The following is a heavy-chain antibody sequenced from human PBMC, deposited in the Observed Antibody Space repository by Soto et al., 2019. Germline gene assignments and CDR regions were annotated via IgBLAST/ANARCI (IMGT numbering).Heavy chain of an antibody. J-gene: IGHJ3*01. CDR2: ISSISNYI. CDR3: ARDKRTHRDAFDL. Sequence: GWSLRLACASSVFTFISYSMNWVRQAPGKGLEWVSSISSISNYIYYTDSVKGRFTISRDNAKNSPYLQMNSLRAEDTAVYYCARDKRTHRDAFDLWGQGTMVTVSS. V-gene: IGHV3-21*01. CDR1: VFTFISYS.